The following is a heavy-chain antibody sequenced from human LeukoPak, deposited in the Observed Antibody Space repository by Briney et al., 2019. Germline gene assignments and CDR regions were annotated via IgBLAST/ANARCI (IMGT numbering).Heavy chain of an antibody. CDR1: GFTFDDYG. D-gene: IGHD5-18*01. Sequence: GGSLRLSCAASGFTFDDYGMSWVRQAPGKGLEWVSGINWNSGTIGYADSVKGRFTVSRDNAKNSLCLQMNSLRAEDTALYYCAKDMSRYGHLGPSDYWGQGTLVTVSS. CDR3: AKDMSRYGHLGPSDY. J-gene: IGHJ4*02. CDR2: INWNSGTI. V-gene: IGHV3-20*04.